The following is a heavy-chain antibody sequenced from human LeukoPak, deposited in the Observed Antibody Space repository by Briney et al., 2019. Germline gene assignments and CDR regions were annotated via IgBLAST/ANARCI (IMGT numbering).Heavy chain of an antibody. Sequence: SETLSLTCTVSGGSISSSSYSWGWIRQPPGKGLEWMGSIYYSGSTYYNPSLKSRVTISVDTSKNQFSLKLSSVTAADTAVYYCARRGYDYVWGSYRFFDYWGQGTLVTVSS. D-gene: IGHD3-16*02. CDR3: ARRGYDYVWGSYRFFDY. CDR1: GGSISSSSYS. CDR2: IYYSGST. J-gene: IGHJ4*02. V-gene: IGHV4-39*01.